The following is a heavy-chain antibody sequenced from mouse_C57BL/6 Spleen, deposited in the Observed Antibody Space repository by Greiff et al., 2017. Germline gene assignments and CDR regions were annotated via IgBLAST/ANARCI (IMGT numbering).Heavy chain of an antibody. CDR1: GFTFSNYW. CDR2: IRLKSDNYAT. J-gene: IGHJ3*01. D-gene: IGHD2-3*01. CDR3: SLYDGYYEAWFAY. Sequence: EVQGVESGGGLVQPGGSMKLSCVASGFTFSNYWMNWVRQSPEKGLEWVAQIRLKSDNYATHYAESVKGRFTISRDDAKSSVYLQMNNLRAEDTGIYYCSLYDGYYEAWFAYCGQGTLVTVSA. V-gene: IGHV6-3*01.